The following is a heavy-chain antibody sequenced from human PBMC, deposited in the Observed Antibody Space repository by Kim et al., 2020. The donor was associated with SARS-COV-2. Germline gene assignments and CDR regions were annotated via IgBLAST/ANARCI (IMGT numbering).Heavy chain of an antibody. V-gene: IGHV4-4*02. Sequence: SETLSLTCAVSGGSVSSKNWWSWARQPPGKGLEWIGEIYHTGTTNYNPSLKSRVTISVDRSKNQVSLKLTSVTAADTAVYYCGRTLDYYYGMDVWGQGTTVTVSS. CDR1: GGSVSSKNW. CDR2: IYHTGTT. J-gene: IGHJ6*02. CDR3: GRTLDYYYGMDV.